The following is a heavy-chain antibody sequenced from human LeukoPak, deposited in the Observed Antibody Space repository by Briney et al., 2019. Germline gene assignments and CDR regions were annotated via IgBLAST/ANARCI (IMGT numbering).Heavy chain of an antibody. CDR3: AREGINCSGGSCYSSFDY. D-gene: IGHD2-15*01. J-gene: IGHJ4*02. CDR1: GYTFTSYY. V-gene: IGHV1-2*06. CDR2: INPNSGGT. Sequence: ASVKVSCKASGYTFTSYYMHWVRQAPGQGLEWMGRINPNSGGTNYAQKFQGRVTMTRDTSISTAYMELSRLRSDDTAVYYCAREGINCSGGSCYSSFDYWGQGTLVTVSS.